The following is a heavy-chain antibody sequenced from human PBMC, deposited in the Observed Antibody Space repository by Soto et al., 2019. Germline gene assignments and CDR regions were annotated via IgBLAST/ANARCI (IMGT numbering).Heavy chain of an antibody. CDR1: GFTFSSYA. Sequence: QVQLVESGGGVVQPGRSLRLSCAASGFTFSSYAMQWVRQAPGKGLEWVAVISYDGSNKYYADSVKGRFTIPRDNSKNTVYLQKNRLRAEDTAVYYCARDPGGADFAEWTYYFDYWGQGTLVTVSS. V-gene: IGHV3-30-3*01. J-gene: IGHJ4*02. D-gene: IGHD3-3*01. CDR2: ISYDGSNK. CDR3: ARDPGGADFAEWTYYFDY.